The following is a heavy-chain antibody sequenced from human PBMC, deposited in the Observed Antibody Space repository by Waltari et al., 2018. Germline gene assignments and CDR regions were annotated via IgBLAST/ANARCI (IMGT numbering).Heavy chain of an antibody. Sequence: QVQLQQWGAGLLKPSETLSVPCAVSGGSFSGYYWSWIRQPPGKGLEWIGEINHSGSTNYNPSLKSRVTISVDTSKNQFSLKLSSVTAADTAVYYCAILWFRLDIWGQGTMVTVSS. CDR1: GGSFSGYY. CDR2: INHSGST. CDR3: AILWFRLDI. J-gene: IGHJ3*02. D-gene: IGHD3-10*01. V-gene: IGHV4-34*01.